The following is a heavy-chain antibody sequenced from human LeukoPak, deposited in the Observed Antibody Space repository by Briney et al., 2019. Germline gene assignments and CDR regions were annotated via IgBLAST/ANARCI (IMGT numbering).Heavy chain of an antibody. CDR2: ISAYNGNT. CDR3: ARASPIVVVPAALDY. J-gene: IGHJ4*02. D-gene: IGHD2-2*01. Sequence: GASVKVSCKASGYTFTSYGISWVRQAPGQGLEWMGWISAYNGNTNYAQKLQGRVTMTTDTSTSTAYMELRSLRSDATAVYYCARASPIVVVPAALDYWGQGTLVTVSS. CDR1: GYTFTSYG. V-gene: IGHV1-18*01.